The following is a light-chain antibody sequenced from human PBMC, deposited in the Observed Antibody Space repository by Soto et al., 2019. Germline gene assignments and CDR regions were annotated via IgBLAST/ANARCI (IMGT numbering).Light chain of an antibody. CDR1: SSDVGGYNY. Sequence: QSVLTQPRSVSGSPGQSVTISCTGTSSDVGGYNYVSWYQQHPGKAPKLIIYDVSKRPSGVPDRFSGSKSGNTASLTISGLQAEDEADYYCCSYAGSYTLYVFGTGTK. CDR2: DVS. CDR3: CSYAGSYTLYV. J-gene: IGLJ1*01. V-gene: IGLV2-11*01.